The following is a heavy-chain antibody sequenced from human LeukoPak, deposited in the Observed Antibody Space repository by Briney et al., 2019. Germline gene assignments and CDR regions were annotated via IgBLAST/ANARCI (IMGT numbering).Heavy chain of an antibody. D-gene: IGHD6-19*01. J-gene: IGHJ6*02. Sequence: GASVKVSCKASGYTFTSYYMHWVRQAPGQGLEWMGIINPSGGSTSYAQKFQGRVTTTRDTSTSTVYMELSSLRSEDTAVYYCAREVSSGWSYYYYYGMDVWGQGTTVTVSS. CDR2: INPSGGST. V-gene: IGHV1-46*01. CDR1: GYTFTSYY. CDR3: AREVSSGWSYYYYYGMDV.